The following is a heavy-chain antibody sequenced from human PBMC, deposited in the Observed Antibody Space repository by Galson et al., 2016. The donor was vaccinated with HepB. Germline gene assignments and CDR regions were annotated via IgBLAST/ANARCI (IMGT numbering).Heavy chain of an antibody. CDR2: IYYSGTT. V-gene: IGHV4-59*12. CDR3: ARDVSCDFWSGYYSRFDT. Sequence: ETLSLTCTVSGGSISSYYWSWIRRPPGKGLEWIGCIYYSGTTHYNPSLKNRVSISVDTSKDQFSLKLRSVTAADTAVYYCARDVSCDFWSGYYSRFDTWGQGTLVTVSS. J-gene: IGHJ5*02. D-gene: IGHD3-3*01. CDR1: GGSISSYY.